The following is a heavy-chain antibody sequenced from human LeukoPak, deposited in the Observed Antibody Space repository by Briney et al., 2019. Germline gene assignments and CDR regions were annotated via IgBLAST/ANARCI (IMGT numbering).Heavy chain of an antibody. CDR1: GYTFTSYD. CDR3: ARDFFNYYDKGT. D-gene: IGHD3-22*01. J-gene: IGHJ5*02. CDR2: MNPNSGNT. Sequence: GASVKVSCKASGYTFTSYDINWVRQATGQGLEWMGWMNPNSGNTGYAQKFQDRVTMTRNTPISTAYMELSSLRSEDTAVYYCARDFFNYYDKGTWGQGTLVTVSS. V-gene: IGHV1-8*01.